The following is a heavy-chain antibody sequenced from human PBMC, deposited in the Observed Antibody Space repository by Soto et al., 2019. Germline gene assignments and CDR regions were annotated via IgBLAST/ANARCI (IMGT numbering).Heavy chain of an antibody. CDR1: GFNFNDYH. J-gene: IGHJ4*02. Sequence: PGGSLRLSCEVSGFNFNDYHMSWIRQAPGKGLEWVSAISGSGGSTYYADSVKGRFTISRDNSKNTLYLQMNSLRAEDTAVYYCASPLHSGSYFGVYWGQGTLVTVSS. CDR2: ISGSGGST. V-gene: IGHV3-23*01. D-gene: IGHD1-26*01. CDR3: ASPLHSGSYFGVY.